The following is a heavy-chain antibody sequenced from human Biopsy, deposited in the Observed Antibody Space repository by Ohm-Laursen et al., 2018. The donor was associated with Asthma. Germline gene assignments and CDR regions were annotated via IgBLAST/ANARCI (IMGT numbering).Heavy chain of an antibody. CDR3: ARERAGVLGSYNGMDV. CDR2: IPYDGRES. Sequence: SLRLSCTASGFAFGSYAMYWVRQSPGKGPEWVALIPYDGRESGYVDSVRGRFTISRDNVRNRLHLQMSSLRPDDTAVYFCARERAGVLGSYNGMDVWGPGTTVSVSS. J-gene: IGHJ6*02. V-gene: IGHV3-30*03. CDR1: GFAFGSYA. D-gene: IGHD2-8*01.